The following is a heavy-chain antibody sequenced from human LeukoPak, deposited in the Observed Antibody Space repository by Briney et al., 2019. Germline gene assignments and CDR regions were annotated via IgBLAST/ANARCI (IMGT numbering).Heavy chain of an antibody. Sequence: GGSLRLSCAASGFTFSSYAMSWVRQAPGKGLEWVANIKQDGSEKYYVDSVKGRFTISRDNAKNSLYLQMNSLRAEDTAVYYCARDLVDNAFDIWGQGTMVTVSS. CDR3: ARDLVDNAFDI. CDR2: IKQDGSEK. CDR1: GFTFSSYA. J-gene: IGHJ3*02. V-gene: IGHV3-7*01. D-gene: IGHD3-9*01.